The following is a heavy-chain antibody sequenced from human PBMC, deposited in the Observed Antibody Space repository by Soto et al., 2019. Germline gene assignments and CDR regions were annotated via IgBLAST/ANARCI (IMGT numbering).Heavy chain of an antibody. V-gene: IGHV3-23*01. CDR2: VSGRGGST. Sequence: VQLLESGGGLVQPGGSLRLACTASGFTFNHYAMSWVRQAPGKGLAWVSAVSGRGGSTKYADSVKGRFIISRDNSNSTLYLQMDSLRGEDTAVYYCAKDSTVTTSLYFYYYGFDVWGQGTTVTVSS. CDR1: GFTFNHYA. J-gene: IGHJ6*02. CDR3: AKDSTVTTSLYFYYYGFDV. D-gene: IGHD4-17*01.